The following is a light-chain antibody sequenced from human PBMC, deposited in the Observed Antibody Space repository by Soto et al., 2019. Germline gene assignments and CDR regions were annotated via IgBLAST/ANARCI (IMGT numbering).Light chain of an antibody. J-gene: IGKJ1*01. CDR2: GAS. CDR1: QGVSRK. Sequence: EIVMTQSPATLSVAPGERVTLSCRASQGVSRKLAWYQHKSGQAPRLLISGASAGATGIPARFSGSGSGTEFTLTISRLEPEDFAVYYCQQYGSSGTFGQGTKVEIK. CDR3: QQYGSSGT. V-gene: IGKV3-15*01.